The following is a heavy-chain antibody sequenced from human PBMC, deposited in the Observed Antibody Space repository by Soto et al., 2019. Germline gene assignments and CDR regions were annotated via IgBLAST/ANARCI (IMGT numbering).Heavy chain of an antibody. D-gene: IGHD1-26*01. J-gene: IGHJ5*02. CDR3: AKGGGSYINWFDP. Sequence: EVQLLESGGGLVQPGGSLRLSCAASGFTFSSYAMSWVRQAPGKGLEWVSAISGSGGSTYYADFVKGRFTISRDNSRNTLYLQMNSLRAEDTAVYYWAKGGGSYINWFDPWGQGTLVTVSS. CDR1: GFTFSSYA. CDR2: ISGSGGST. V-gene: IGHV3-23*01.